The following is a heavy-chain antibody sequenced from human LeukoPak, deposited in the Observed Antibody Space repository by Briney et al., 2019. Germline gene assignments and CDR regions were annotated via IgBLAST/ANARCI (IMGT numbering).Heavy chain of an antibody. J-gene: IGHJ4*02. CDR3: ARDWHGVGDGDFDY. D-gene: IGHD3-10*01. V-gene: IGHV1-3*01. Sequence: GASVKVSCKASGYTFTTYAMHWVRQAPGQRLEWMGWINAGNGNTKYSQKFQGRVTITRDTSASTAYMELSSLRSEDTAMYYCARDWHGVGDGDFDYWGQGPLVTVSS. CDR2: INAGNGNT. CDR1: GYTFTTYA.